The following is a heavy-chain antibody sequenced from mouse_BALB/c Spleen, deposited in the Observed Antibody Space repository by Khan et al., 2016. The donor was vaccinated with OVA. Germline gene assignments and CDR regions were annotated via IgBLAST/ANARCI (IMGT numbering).Heavy chain of an antibody. CDR2: INPHIGET. CDR3: ARIYGSDFDY. Sequence: EVQLQQSGPELVKPGASVKISCKASGYSFTGYFMNWVMQSHGKSLEWIGRINPHIGETFYNQKFKGKATLTVDESSSTAHMELRGLAAEDSAGYYCARIYGSDFDYWGQGTPLTVSS. V-gene: IGHV1-20*02. D-gene: IGHD1-1*01. CDR1: GYSFTGYF. J-gene: IGHJ2*01.